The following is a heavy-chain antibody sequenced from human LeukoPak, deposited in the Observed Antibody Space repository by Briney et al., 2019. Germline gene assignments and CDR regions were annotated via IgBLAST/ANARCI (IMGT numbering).Heavy chain of an antibody. CDR1: GYGFTSYW. V-gene: IGHV5-51*01. CDR2: IYPGDSDT. Sequence: GESLQISCKGSGYGFTSYWIGWVRPMPGKGLEWMGIIYPGDSDTRYSPSFQGQVTISADKSISTAYLQWSSLKASDTAMYYCATCARGYDILTGYSNDAFDIWGQGTMVTVSS. CDR3: ATCARGYDILTGYSNDAFDI. D-gene: IGHD3-9*01. J-gene: IGHJ3*02.